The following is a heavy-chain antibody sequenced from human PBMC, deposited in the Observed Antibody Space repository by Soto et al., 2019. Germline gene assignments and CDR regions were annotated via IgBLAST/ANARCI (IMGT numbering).Heavy chain of an antibody. CDR2: INHSGST. V-gene: IGHV4-34*01. CDR3: ARDLRPYDFWSGYYTGEYYYYGMDV. CDR1: GGSFSGYY. J-gene: IGHJ6*02. Sequence: SLTCAVYGGSFSGYYWSWIRQPPGKGLEWIGEINHSGSTNYNPSLKSRVTISVDTSKNQFSLKLSSVTAADTAVYYCARDLRPYDFWSGYYTGEYYYYGMDVWGQGTTVTVSS. D-gene: IGHD3-3*01.